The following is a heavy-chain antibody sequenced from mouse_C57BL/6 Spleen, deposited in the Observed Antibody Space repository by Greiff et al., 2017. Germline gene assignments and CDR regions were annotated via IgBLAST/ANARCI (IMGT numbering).Heavy chain of an antibody. CDR1: GYTFTSYW. J-gene: IGHJ2*01. V-gene: IGHV1-69*01. CDR2: IDPSDSYT. CDR3: ARSTCGSSPYYFDY. D-gene: IGHD1-1*01. Sequence: VQLQQPGAELVMPGASVKLSCKASGYTFTSYWMHWVKQRPGQGLEWIGEIDPSDSYTNYNQKFKGKSTLTVDKSSSTAYMQLSSLTSEDSAVYYCARSTCGSSPYYFDYWGQGTTLTVSS.